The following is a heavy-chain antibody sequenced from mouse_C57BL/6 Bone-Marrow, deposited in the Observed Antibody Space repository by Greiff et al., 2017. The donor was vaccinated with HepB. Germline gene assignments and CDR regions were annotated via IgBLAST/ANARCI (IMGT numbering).Heavy chain of an antibody. CDR1: GYTFTSYW. CDR3: APLDGPWFAY. J-gene: IGHJ3*01. V-gene: IGHV1-52*01. D-gene: IGHD2-3*01. Sequence: LQQPGAELVRPGSSVKLSCKASGYTFTSYWMHWVKQRPIQGLEWIGNIDPSDSETHYNQKFKDKATLTVDKSSSTAYMQLSSLTSEDSAVYYCAPLDGPWFAYWGQGTLVTVSA. CDR2: IDPSDSET.